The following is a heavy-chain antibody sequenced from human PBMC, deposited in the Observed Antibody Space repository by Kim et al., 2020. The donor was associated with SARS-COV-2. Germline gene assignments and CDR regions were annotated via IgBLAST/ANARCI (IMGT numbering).Heavy chain of an antibody. Sequence: NYAQKFQERVTITRDMSTSTAYMELSSLRSEDTAVYYCAASPSGDRVDYWGQGTLVTVSS. V-gene: IGHV1-58*01. CDR3: AASPSGDRVDY. J-gene: IGHJ4*02. D-gene: IGHD4-17*01.